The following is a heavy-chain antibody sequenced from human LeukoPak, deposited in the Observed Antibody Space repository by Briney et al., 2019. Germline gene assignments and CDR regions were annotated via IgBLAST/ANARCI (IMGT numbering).Heavy chain of an antibody. D-gene: IGHD6-19*01. J-gene: IGHJ4*02. CDR3: AGGWLESQIDY. CDR1: GGSISSHY. V-gene: IGHV4-59*11. Sequence: PSETLSLTCTVPGGSISSHYWSWIRQPPGKGLEWIGYIYYSGSTNYNPSLKGRVTISVDTSKNQFSLKLSSVTAADTAVYYWAGGWLESQIDYWGQGTLVTVSS. CDR2: IYYSGST.